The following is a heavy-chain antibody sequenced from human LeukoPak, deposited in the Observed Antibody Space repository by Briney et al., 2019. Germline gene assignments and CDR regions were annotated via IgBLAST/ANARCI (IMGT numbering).Heavy chain of an antibody. CDR1: GFTFSSYW. V-gene: IGHV3-23*01. D-gene: IGHD6-13*01. CDR2: ISGSGGST. CDR3: AKEHSSSWYRSKLFDY. Sequence: GGSLRLSCAASGFTFSSYWMSWVRQAPGKGLEWVSAISGSGGSTYYADSVKGRFTISRDNSKNTLYLQMNSLRAEDTAVYYCAKEHSSSWYRSKLFDYWGQGTLVTVSS. J-gene: IGHJ4*02.